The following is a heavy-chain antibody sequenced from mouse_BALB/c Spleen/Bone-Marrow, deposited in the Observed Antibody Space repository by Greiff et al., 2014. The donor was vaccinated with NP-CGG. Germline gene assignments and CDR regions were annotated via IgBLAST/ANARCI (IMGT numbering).Heavy chain of an antibody. J-gene: IGHJ3*01. CDR3: ARYATATYWFAY. CDR1: GYTFTSYW. V-gene: IGHV1S81*02. CDR2: INPSNGRT. Sequence: QVQLKESGAEQVKPGASVKLSCKASGYTFTSYWMHWVKQRPGQGLEWIGEINPSNGRTNYNEKFKSKATLTVDKSSSTAYMQLSSLTSEDSAVYYCARYATATYWFAYWGQGTLVTVSA. D-gene: IGHD1-2*01.